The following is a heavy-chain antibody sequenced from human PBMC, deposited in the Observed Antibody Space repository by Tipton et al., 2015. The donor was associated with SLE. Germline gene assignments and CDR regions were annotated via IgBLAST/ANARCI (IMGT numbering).Heavy chain of an antibody. J-gene: IGHJ3*02. CDR1: GGSISSHY. CDR2: IYYSGRT. V-gene: IGHV4-59*11. Sequence: TLSLTCTVSGGSISSHYWSWIRQPPGKGLEWIGYIYYSGRTNYNPSLKSRVTISVDTSKNQFSLKLSSVTAADTAVYYCARAPLYSSSWYIPGGDAIDIWGQGTMVTVSS. CDR3: ARAPLYSSSWYIPGGDAIDI. D-gene: IGHD6-13*01.